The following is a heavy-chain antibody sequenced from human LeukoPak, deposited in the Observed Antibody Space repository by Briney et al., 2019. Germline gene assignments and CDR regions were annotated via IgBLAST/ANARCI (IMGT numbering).Heavy chain of an antibody. V-gene: IGHV5-51*01. Sequence: GESLKISCKGSGYTFITNWIGWVRQVPGKGLEWMGIVYPGDSDTRYSPSFQGQVTISADKSVSTAYLQWSSLKASDTAMYYCARLGYCSSTSCFFSWFDPWGQGTLVTVSS. CDR3: ARLGYCSSTSCFFSWFDP. CDR2: VYPGDSDT. J-gene: IGHJ5*02. D-gene: IGHD2-2*01. CDR1: GYTFITNW.